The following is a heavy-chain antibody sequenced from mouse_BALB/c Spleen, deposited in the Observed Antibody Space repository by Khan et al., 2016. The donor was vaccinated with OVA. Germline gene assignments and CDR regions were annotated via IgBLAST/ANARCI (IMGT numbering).Heavy chain of an antibody. D-gene: IGHD4-1*01. J-gene: IGHJ3*01. CDR3: ARSGTGSFLY. Sequence: QVQLQQSGAELARPGASVKLSCKASGYTFTDYYINWVRQRTGQGLEWIGDIYPGIGNTYYNEQFKGKATLTADKSSSTAYMQLSSLTSEDATVYFCARSGTGSFLYWGQGTLVTVSA. V-gene: IGHV1-76*01. CDR1: GYTFTDYY. CDR2: IYPGIGNT.